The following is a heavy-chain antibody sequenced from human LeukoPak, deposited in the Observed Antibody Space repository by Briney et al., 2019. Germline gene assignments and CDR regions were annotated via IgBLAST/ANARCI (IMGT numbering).Heavy chain of an antibody. D-gene: IGHD5-18*01. Sequence: GESLRISCKGSGYSFTSYWISWVRQMPGKGREGMGRIDPSDSYTNYSPSFQGHVTISIDKSITTAYLQWSSLKASDTAMYYCARQVDVGNSYGFHFYGLDVWGQGATVTVSS. CDR2: IDPSDSYT. J-gene: IGHJ6*02. CDR3: ARQVDVGNSYGFHFYGLDV. CDR1: GYSFTSYW. V-gene: IGHV5-10-1*01.